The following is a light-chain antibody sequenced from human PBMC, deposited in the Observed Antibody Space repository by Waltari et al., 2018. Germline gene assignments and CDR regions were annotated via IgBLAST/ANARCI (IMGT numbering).Light chain of an antibody. V-gene: IGKV3-15*01. J-gene: IGKJ1*01. CDR3: QQYNNWPPSWT. CDR2: GAS. CDR1: QSVRSN. Sequence: EIVMTQSPDTLSVSPGERATLSCRASQSVRSNLAWYQQKPGQAPRLLIYGASTRATDIPARFSGSGSGTEFTLTITSMQSEDFAVYYCQQYNNWPPSWTFGQGTKVEIK.